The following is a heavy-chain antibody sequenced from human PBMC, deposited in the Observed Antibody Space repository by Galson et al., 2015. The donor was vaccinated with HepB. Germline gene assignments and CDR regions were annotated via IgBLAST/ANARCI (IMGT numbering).Heavy chain of an antibody. D-gene: IGHD3-3*01. J-gene: IGHJ6*04. CDR3: ARDYSYYDFWSGLRPLRDV. V-gene: IGHV3-66*01. CDR2: IYSGGST. CDR1: GFTVSSNY. Sequence: SLRLSCAASGFTVSSNYMSWVRQAPGKGLEWVSVIYSGGSTYYADSVKGRFTIYRDNSKNTLYLQMNSLRAEDTAVYYCARDYSYYDFWSGLRPLRDVWGKGTTVTVSS.